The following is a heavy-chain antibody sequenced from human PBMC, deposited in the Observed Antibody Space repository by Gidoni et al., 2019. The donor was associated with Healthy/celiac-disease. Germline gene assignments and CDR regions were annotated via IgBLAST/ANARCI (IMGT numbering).Heavy chain of an antibody. V-gene: IGHV1-18*04. CDR1: GYTFTSSG. D-gene: IGHD3-22*01. J-gene: IGHJ3*02. Sequence: QVQLVQSGAEVKKPGASVTVPCKASGYTFTSSGISWVRQAPGQGLEWMGWISAYNGNTNYAQKLQGRVTMTTDTSTSTAYMELRSLRSDDTAVYYCAREGYYDSSGYYRPGAFDIWGQGTMVTVSS. CDR3: AREGYYDSSGYYRPGAFDI. CDR2: ISAYNGNT.